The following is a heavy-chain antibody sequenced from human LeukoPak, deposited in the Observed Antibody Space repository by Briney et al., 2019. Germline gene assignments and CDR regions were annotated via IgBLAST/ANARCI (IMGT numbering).Heavy chain of an antibody. CDR1: GGSISSYY. CDR3: ARGRGNYYGSGSYYNTRNYYYYGMDV. Sequence: SETLSLTCTVSGGSISSYYWSWIRQPPGKGLEWIGYIYYSGSTNYNPSLKSRVTISVDTSKNQFSLKLSSVTAADTAVYYCARGRGNYYGSGSYYNTRNYYYYGMDVWGQGTTVTVSS. CDR2: IYYSGST. D-gene: IGHD3-10*01. J-gene: IGHJ6*02. V-gene: IGHV4-59*12.